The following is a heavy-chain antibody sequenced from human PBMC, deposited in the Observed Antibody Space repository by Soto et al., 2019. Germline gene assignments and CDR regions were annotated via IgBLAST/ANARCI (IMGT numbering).Heavy chain of an antibody. Sequence: PGGSLRLSCAASGFTFSSYGMHWVRQAPGKGLEWVAVLWYDGSNQYYADSVKGRFTISRDNSKNTLYLQMNSLRAEDTAVYYCATDKYGNPAGGMDVWGQGTTVTVSS. D-gene: IGHD3-16*01. V-gene: IGHV3-33*01. CDR1: GFTFSSYG. CDR2: LWYDGSNQ. CDR3: ATDKYGNPAGGMDV. J-gene: IGHJ6*02.